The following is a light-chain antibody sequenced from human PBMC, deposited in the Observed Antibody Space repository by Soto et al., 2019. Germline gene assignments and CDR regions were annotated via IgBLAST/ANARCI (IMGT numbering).Light chain of an antibody. V-gene: IGLV2-14*01. J-gene: IGLJ3*02. CDR1: SSDVGGYNY. CDR3: SSYTSSSTLGV. Sequence: QSALTQPASVSGSPGQSITIPCTGTSSDVGGYNYVSWYQQHPGKAPKLMIYEVSNRPSGVSNRFSGSKSGNTASLTISGLQAEDEADYYCSSYTSSSTLGVFGGGTKVTVL. CDR2: EVS.